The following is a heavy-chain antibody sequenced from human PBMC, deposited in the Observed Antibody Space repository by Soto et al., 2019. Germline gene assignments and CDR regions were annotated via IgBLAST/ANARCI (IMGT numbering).Heavy chain of an antibody. CDR2: IYYSGST. J-gene: IGHJ4*02. CDR3: ARQRRITIFGVVTPFDY. CDR1: GGSISSYY. V-gene: IGHV4-59*08. Sequence: SETLSLTCTVSGGSISSYYWSWIRQPPWKGLEWIGYIYYSGSTNYNPSLKSRVTISVDTSKNQFSLKLSSVTAADTAVYYCARQRRITIFGVVTPFDYWGQGTLVTVSS. D-gene: IGHD3-3*01.